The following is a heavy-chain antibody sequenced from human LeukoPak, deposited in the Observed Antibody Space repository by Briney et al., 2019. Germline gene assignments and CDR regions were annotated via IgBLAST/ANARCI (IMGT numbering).Heavy chain of an antibody. V-gene: IGHV3-23*01. J-gene: IGHJ4*02. D-gene: IGHD2-15*01. CDR2: ISGSGGST. CDR1: RFTFHSYA. Sequence: PGGSVRLSCAACRFTFHSYAMLWFRQAPGKGREGVSAISGSGGSTYYADSVKGRFTISRDNSKNTLYLQMTSMRAEDTAVYYCAKDQGVYCSGGSCFRTIFDYWGQGTLVTVSS. CDR3: AKDQGVYCSGGSCFRTIFDY.